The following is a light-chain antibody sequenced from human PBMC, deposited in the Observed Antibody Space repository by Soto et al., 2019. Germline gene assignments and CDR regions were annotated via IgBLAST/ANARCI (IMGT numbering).Light chain of an antibody. V-gene: IGKV3-15*01. J-gene: IGKJ4*01. CDR1: QNVYNN. CDR2: DAS. CDR3: QQCRNWPLT. Sequence: EIVMTQSPATLSVSPGEGDTLSCKASQNVYNNLAWYQQRPGQPPRLLIYDASTRATGISARFSGSGYGTEFTLTISSLQSEDFAVYFCQQCRNWPLTFGGGTNVDIK.